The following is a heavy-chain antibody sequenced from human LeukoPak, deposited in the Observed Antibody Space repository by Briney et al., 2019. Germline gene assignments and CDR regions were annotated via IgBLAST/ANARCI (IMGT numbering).Heavy chain of an antibody. CDR3: ARETIVVDVQNDAFDI. D-gene: IGHD3-22*01. CDR1: GGSISSSSYY. Sequence: SETLSLTCTVSGGSISSSSYYWGWIRQPPGKGLEWIGSIYYSGSTYYNPSLKSRVTISVDTSKNQFSLKLSSVTAADTAVYYCARETIVVDVQNDAFDIWGQGTMVTVSS. V-gene: IGHV4-39*07. J-gene: IGHJ3*02. CDR2: IYYSGST.